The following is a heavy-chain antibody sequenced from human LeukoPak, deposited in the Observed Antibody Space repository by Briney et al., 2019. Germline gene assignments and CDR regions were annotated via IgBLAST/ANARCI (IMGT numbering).Heavy chain of an antibody. CDR3: AKDPSPSLYGDIDFDY. J-gene: IGHJ4*02. V-gene: IGHV3-23*01. CDR1: GFTFSSYA. CDR2: ISGSGGGP. D-gene: IGHD4-17*01. Sequence: GGSLRLSCAASGFTFSSYAMSWVRQAPGKGLEWVSAISGSGGGPYYADSVKGRFTISRDNSRNTLYLQMNSLRAEDTAVYYCAKDPSPSLYGDIDFDYWGQGTLVTVSS.